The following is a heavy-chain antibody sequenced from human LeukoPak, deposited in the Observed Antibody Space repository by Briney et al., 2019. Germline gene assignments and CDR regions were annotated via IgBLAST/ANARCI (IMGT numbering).Heavy chain of an antibody. V-gene: IGHV3-21*01. CDR1: GFTFSSYS. Sequence: PGGSLRLSCAASGFTFSSYSMNWVRQAPGKGLEWVSSISVGSGYIYYADSVKGRFTISRDNAKNSLYLQMNNLRAEDTAVYYCARDPPSFQHWGQGTLVTVSS. CDR2: ISVGSGYI. J-gene: IGHJ1*01. CDR3: ARDPPSFQH.